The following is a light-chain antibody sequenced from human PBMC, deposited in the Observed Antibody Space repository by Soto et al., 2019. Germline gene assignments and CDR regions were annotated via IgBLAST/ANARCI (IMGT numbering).Light chain of an antibody. CDR3: QQYGSSPHT. Sequence: EIVLTQSPGTLSLSPGERATLSCRASQSVSSSYLAWYQHKPGQAPRLLIYGASSRATGILDRFSGSGSGTGFTLTISRLEPEDFAVYYCQQYGSSPHTFGQGTKLEIK. CDR1: QSVSSSY. CDR2: GAS. V-gene: IGKV3-20*01. J-gene: IGKJ2*01.